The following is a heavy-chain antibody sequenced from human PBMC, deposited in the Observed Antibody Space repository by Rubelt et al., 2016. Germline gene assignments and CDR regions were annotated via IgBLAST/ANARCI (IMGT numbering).Heavy chain of an antibody. Sequence: QVQLVQSGAEVKKPGASVKVSCKASGYTFTSYYMHWVRQAPGQGLEWMGIINPSGGSTSYAPKFRGRVTMTRETSTRTVYMELSSLRSEDTAVYYCARSGENSGYWQFDYWGQGTLVTVSS. CDR1: GYTFTSYY. V-gene: IGHV1-46*01. D-gene: IGHD5-12*01. CDR2: INPSGGST. J-gene: IGHJ4*02. CDR3: ARSGENSGYWQFDY.